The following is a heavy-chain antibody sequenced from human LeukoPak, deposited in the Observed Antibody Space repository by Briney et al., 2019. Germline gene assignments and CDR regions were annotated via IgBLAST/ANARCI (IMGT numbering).Heavy chain of an antibody. Sequence: ASVKVSCKASGYTFTGYYMHWVRQAPGQGLEWMGWINPNSGGTNYAQKFQGRVTMTRDTSISTAYMELSRLRSDDTAVYYCARGGPEGGVVVPAAIPKNYYYYYYMDVWGKGTTVTVSS. D-gene: IGHD2-2*02. CDR2: INPNSGGT. J-gene: IGHJ6*03. CDR3: ARGGPEGGVVVPAAIPKNYYYYYYMDV. V-gene: IGHV1-2*02. CDR1: GYTFTGYY.